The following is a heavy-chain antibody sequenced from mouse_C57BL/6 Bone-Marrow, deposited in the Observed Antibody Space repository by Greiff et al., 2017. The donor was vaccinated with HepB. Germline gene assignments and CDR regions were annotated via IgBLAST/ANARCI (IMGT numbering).Heavy chain of an antibody. J-gene: IGHJ2*01. V-gene: IGHV5-17*01. CDR1: GFTFSDYG. D-gene: IGHD1-1*01. Sequence: EVKLMESGGGLVKPGGSLKLSCAASGFTFSDYGMHWVRQAPEKGLEWVAYISSGSSTIYSADTVKGRFTISRDNAKNTLCLQMTSLTSEDTAMYYCARKGITTVPYYFDYWGQGTTLTVSS. CDR2: ISSGSSTI. CDR3: ARKGITTVPYYFDY.